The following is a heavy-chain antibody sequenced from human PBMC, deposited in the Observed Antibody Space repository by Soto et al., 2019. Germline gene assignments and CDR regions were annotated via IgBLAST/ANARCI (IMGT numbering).Heavy chain of an antibody. D-gene: IGHD3-10*01. CDR3: ASPAGYMDV. CDR2: INHSGST. J-gene: IGHJ6*03. V-gene: IGHV4-34*01. Sequence: TLSLTCAVYGGSFSGYYWSWIRQPPGKGLEWIGEINHSGSTNYNPSLKSRVTISVDTSKNQFSLKLSSVTAADTAVYYCASPAGYMDVWGKGTTVTVSS. CDR1: GGSFSGYY.